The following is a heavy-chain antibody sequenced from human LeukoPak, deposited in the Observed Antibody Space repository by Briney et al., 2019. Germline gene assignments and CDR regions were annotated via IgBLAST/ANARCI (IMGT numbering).Heavy chain of an antibody. CDR2: VSSDGTT. V-gene: IGHV4-59*08. D-gene: IGHD2-8*02. Sequence: SETLSLTCSVSGDSVTSYYWSWIRQPPRKGLEWIGYVSSDGTTNYTPSLRSRVIMSVDTAKNHISLSPTSLTAADTAIYYCARLDCTGDGCYNHWGQGTLVTVSS. CDR1: GDSVTSYY. CDR3: ARLDCTGDGCYNH. J-gene: IGHJ4*02.